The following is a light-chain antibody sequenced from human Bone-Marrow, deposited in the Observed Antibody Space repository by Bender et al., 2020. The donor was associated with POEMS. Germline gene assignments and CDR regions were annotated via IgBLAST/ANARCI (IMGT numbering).Light chain of an antibody. CDR3: CSFTRDSAVV. J-gene: IGLJ2*01. V-gene: IGLV1-40*01. Sequence: QSVLTQPPSVSGAPGQRVTIPCTGSGSNIGADFDVHWCQQFPGTAPKLLIYGNHHRPSGVPDRFSASKSGTSASLAITGLQADDEADYYCCSFTRDSAVVFGGGTKLTVL. CDR2: GNH. CDR1: GSNIGADFD.